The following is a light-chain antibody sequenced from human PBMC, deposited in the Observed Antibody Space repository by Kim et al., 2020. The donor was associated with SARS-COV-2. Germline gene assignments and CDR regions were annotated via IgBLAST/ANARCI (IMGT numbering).Light chain of an antibody. J-gene: IGKJ1*01. CDR3: QQYHDWPPRMT. CDR1: QSLSKN. Sequence: EIVLTQSPATLSVSPGERATLSCRASQSLSKNYLAWYQQKSGQAPRLLIYGASIRATGIPARFSGSGSGTVFTLTISSLQSEDFAVYYCQQYHDWPPRMTFGQGTKVDIK. V-gene: IGKV3-15*01. CDR2: GAS.